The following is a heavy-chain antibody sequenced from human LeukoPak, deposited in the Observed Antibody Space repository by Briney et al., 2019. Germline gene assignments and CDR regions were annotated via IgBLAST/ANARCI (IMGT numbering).Heavy chain of an antibody. V-gene: IGHV3-23*05. CDR1: GFTFSSYA. J-gene: IGHJ6*03. Sequence: GGSLRLSCAASGFTFSSYAMSWVRQAPGKGLEWVSTTYSGGSAYYADSVKGRFTISRDKSKNTLSLQMNGLRVEDTAVYYCAKVMPPGRIRFYSYYMDVWGKGTTVSVS. CDR3: AKVMPPGRIRFYSYYMDV. D-gene: IGHD3-16*01. CDR2: TYSGGSA.